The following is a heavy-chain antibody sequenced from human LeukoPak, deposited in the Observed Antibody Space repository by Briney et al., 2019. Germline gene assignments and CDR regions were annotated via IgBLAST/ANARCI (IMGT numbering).Heavy chain of an antibody. Sequence: GASVKVSCKASGYTFTSYGISWVRQAPGQGLEWMGWISAYNGNTNYAQKLQGRVTMTTDTSTSTAYMELRSLRSVTAADTAVYHCARGALLWFGAKMEYYFDYWGQGTPLTVPS. D-gene: IGHD3-10*01. CDR1: GYTFTSYG. J-gene: IGHJ4*02. V-gene: IGHV1-18*01. CDR3: ARGALLWFGAKMEYYFDY. CDR2: ISAYNGNT.